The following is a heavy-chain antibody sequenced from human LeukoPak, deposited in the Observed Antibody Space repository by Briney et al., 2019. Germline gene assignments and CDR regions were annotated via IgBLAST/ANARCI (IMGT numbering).Heavy chain of an antibody. Sequence: SETLSLTCAVYGGSFSGYYWSWIRQPPGKGLEWIGEINHSGSTNYNPSLKSRVTISVDKSKNQFSLKLSSVTAADTAVYYCARGPPTVTTLAYWGQGTLVTVSS. CDR3: ARGPPTVTTLAY. J-gene: IGHJ4*02. CDR2: INHSGST. V-gene: IGHV4-34*01. CDR1: GGSFSGYY. D-gene: IGHD4-17*01.